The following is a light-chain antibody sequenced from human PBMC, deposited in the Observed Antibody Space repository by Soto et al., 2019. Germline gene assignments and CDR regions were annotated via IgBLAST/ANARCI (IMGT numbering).Light chain of an antibody. CDR1: SSNFGAGFD. J-gene: IGLJ1*01. V-gene: IGLV1-40*01. CDR2: GSK. Sequence: QSVLTQPPSVSGAPGQWVTISCTGTSSNFGAGFDVHWYQQLPGAAPKLLIYGSKNRPSGVPDRFSGSKSGTSAFLAITGLQAEDEAHYYCQSYDSGLRGYVFGTGTKGTVL. CDR3: QSYDSGLRGYV.